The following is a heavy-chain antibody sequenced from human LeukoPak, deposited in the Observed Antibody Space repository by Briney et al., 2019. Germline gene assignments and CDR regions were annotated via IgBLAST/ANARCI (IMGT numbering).Heavy chain of an antibody. J-gene: IGHJ4*02. V-gene: IGHV3-30-3*01. Sequence: PGGSLRLSCAASGFFLSSYAMHCVRQAPGKGLEWVADISYDGSNQFYTDSVKGRFTISRDNSKSTVYLQMNTLRGEDTAVYFCARDNGSGWSYFDYWGQGTLVTVSS. CDR1: GFFLSSYA. CDR2: ISYDGSNQ. CDR3: ARDNGSGWSYFDY. D-gene: IGHD6-19*01.